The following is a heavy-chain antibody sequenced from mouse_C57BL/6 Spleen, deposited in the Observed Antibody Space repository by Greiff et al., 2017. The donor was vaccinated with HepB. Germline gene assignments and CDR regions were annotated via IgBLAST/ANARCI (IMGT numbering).Heavy chain of an antibody. Sequence: QVQLQQPGAELVMPGASVKLSCKASGYTFTSYWMHWVKQRPGQGLEWIGEIDPSDSYTNYNQKFKGKSTLTVDKSSSTAYMQLSSLTSEDSAVYYCARRGMVTAPYYYAMDYWGQGTSVTVSS. V-gene: IGHV1-69*01. CDR3: ARRGMVTAPYYYAMDY. J-gene: IGHJ4*01. D-gene: IGHD2-2*01. CDR2: IDPSDSYT. CDR1: GYTFTSYW.